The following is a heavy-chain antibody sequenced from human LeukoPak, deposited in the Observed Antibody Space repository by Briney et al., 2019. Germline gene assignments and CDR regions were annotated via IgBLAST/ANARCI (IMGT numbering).Heavy chain of an antibody. J-gene: IGHJ4*02. CDR3: AREASPDMIAVFDY. Sequence: SQTLSLTCTVSGGSISSGDYYWSWIRQPRGKGLEWIGYIYYSGSTYYNPSLKSRVTISVDTSKNQFSLKLSSVTAADTAVYYCAREASPDMIAVFDYWGQGTLVTVSS. CDR1: GGSISSGDYY. V-gene: IGHV4-30-4*08. CDR2: IYYSGST. D-gene: IGHD3-22*01.